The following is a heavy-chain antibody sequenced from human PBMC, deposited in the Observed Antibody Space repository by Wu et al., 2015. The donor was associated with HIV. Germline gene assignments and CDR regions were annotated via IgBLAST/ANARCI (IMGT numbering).Heavy chain of an antibody. CDR1: GDTLSTYA. CDR3: ARNTDSVATSLYSLGV. J-gene: IGHJ6*02. V-gene: IGHV1-69*13. Sequence: QVQLVQSGAEAKKPGSSVKVSCKASGDTLSTYAINWVRQAPGQGLEWMGRIIPIFGTTDYAQSFQGRLTITAGESTNTAYMELSSLKSEDTAVYYCARNTDSVATSLYSLGVWGQGTVVTVSS. D-gene: IGHD5-12*01. CDR2: IIPIFGTT.